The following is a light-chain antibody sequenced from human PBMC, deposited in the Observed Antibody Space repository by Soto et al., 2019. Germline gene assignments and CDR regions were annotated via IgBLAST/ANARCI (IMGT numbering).Light chain of an antibody. Sequence: QSVLTQPPSVSEAPGQRVTISCTGSSSNIRAGYDVHWYQQLPGTAPKLLIYGNSNRPSGVPDRFSGSKSGTSASLAITGLQAEDEADYYCQSYDSSLSVWVFGGGTKLTVL. CDR2: GNS. CDR1: SSNIRAGYD. CDR3: QSYDSSLSVWV. J-gene: IGLJ3*02. V-gene: IGLV1-40*01.